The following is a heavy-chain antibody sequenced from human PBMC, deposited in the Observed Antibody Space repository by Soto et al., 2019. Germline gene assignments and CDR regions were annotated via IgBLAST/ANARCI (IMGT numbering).Heavy chain of an antibody. CDR1: GFTFSSYS. CDR3: ARGAAAGTPPFDY. J-gene: IGHJ4*02. V-gene: IGHV3-21*01. D-gene: IGHD6-13*01. Sequence: EVQLVESGGGLVKPGGSLRLSCAASGFTFSSYSMNWVRQAPGKGLEWVSSISSSSSYIYYADSVKGRFTISRDNAKNSLYRQMNSLRAEDTAVYYCARGAAAGTPPFDYWGQGTLVTVSS. CDR2: ISSSSSYI.